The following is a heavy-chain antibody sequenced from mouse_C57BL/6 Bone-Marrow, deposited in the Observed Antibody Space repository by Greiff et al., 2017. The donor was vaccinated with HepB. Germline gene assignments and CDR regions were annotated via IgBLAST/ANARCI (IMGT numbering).Heavy chain of an antibody. D-gene: IGHD1-1*01. CDR2: IDPSDSET. J-gene: IGHJ4*01. CDR3: ARKGIITTVVATDYAMDY. V-gene: IGHV1-52*01. Sequence: VQLQQPGAELVRPGSSVKLSCKASGYTFTSYWMHWVKQRPIQGLEWIGNIDPSDSETHYNQKFKDKATLTVDKSSSTAYMQLSSLTSEDSAVYYCARKGIITTVVATDYAMDYWGQGTSVTVSS. CDR1: GYTFTSYW.